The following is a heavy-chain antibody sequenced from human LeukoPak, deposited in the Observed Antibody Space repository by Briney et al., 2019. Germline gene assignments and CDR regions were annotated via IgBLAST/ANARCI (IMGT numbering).Heavy chain of an antibody. CDR3: ATDAVGARPSY. V-gene: IGHV3-23*01. D-gene: IGHD1-26*01. J-gene: IGHJ4*02. CDR1: GFTFSNYA. CDR2: ISGSGGST. Sequence: GGSLRLSCAASGFTFSNYAMSWARQAPGKGLEWVSAISGSGGSTYYADSVKGRFTISRDNSKNTLYLQMNSLRVEDTAVYYCATDAVGARPSYWGQGTLVTVSS.